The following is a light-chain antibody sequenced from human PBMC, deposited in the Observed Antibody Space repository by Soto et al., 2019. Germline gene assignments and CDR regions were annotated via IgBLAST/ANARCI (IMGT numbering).Light chain of an antibody. Sequence: DIQMTQSPSTLSASVGDRVTITCRASQSITTWLAWYQQKPGKAPKLLIYKATNLQSGVPSRFSGSGSGTEFSLTISSLQSEDFAVYYCQQYNNWPGTFGQGTKVEIK. V-gene: IGKV1-5*03. J-gene: IGKJ1*01. CDR1: QSITTW. CDR3: QQYNNWPGT. CDR2: KAT.